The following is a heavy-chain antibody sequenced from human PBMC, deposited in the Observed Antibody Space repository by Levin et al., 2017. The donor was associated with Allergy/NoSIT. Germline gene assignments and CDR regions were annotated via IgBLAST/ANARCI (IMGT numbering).Heavy chain of an antibody. J-gene: IGHJ3*02. CDR1: GGSISSSSYY. D-gene: IGHD6-19*01. CDR2: IYYSGST. Sequence: SCTVSGGSISSSSYYWGWIRQPPGKGLEWIGSIYYSGSTYYNPSLKSRVTISVDTSKNQFSLKLSSVTAADTAVYYCARHHPNSSGWYGLKNDAFDIWGQGTMVTVSS. CDR3: ARHHPNSSGWYGLKNDAFDI. V-gene: IGHV4-39*01.